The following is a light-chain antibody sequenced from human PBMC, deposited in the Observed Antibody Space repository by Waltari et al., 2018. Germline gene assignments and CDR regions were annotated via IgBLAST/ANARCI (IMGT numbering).Light chain of an antibody. CDR2: YRSDSDK. J-gene: IGLJ1*01. Sequence: QAVLTQPASLSASSGASGSLTCTLRSGIDVGAYKIYSYQQKPGSPPQYLLSYRSDSDKEWGSGIPSGFSGSKDGSANAGILLISGLQSEDEADYYCSIWHSSAYVFGAGTKVTVL. V-gene: IGLV5-45*01. CDR1: SGIDVGAYK. CDR3: SIWHSSAYV.